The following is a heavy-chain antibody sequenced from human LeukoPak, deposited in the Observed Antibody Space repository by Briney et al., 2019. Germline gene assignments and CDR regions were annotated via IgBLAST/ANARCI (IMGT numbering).Heavy chain of an antibody. CDR3: ARVIYSGWEGELSD. D-gene: IGHD6-19*01. V-gene: IGHV3-74*01. J-gene: IGHJ4*02. CDR2: INSDGSTT. Sequence: PGGSLRLSSAASGVTFSSYSMHWGCQAPGKGLLWVSRINSDGSTTSYTHSVMGRFTISIDNAKKTLYLQMSSLRAEDTAVYYCARVIYSGWEGELSDWGQGTLVTVYS. CDR1: GVTFSSYS.